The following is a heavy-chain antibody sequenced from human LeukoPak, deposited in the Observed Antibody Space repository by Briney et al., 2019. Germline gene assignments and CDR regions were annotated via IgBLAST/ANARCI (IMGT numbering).Heavy chain of an antibody. V-gene: IGHV3-23*01. J-gene: IGHJ4*02. CDR3: ANVSPQSLAVAGLLDY. CDR1: GFTFSSYA. CDR2: ISGSGGST. D-gene: IGHD6-19*01. Sequence: PLGGSLRLSCAASGFTFSSYAMSWVRQAPGKGLEWVSAISGSGGSTYYADSVKGRFTISRDNSKNTLYLQMNSLRAEDTAVYYCANVSPQSLAVAGLLDYWGQGTLVTVSS.